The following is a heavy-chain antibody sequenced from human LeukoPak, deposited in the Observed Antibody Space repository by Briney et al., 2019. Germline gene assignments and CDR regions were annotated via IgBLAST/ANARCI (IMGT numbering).Heavy chain of an antibody. V-gene: IGHV1-2*02. D-gene: IGHD4-17*01. CDR1: GYTFTGYY. CDR2: INPNSGGT. J-gene: IGHJ3*02. CDR3: ARVGPYGDGEAFDI. Sequence: GASVKVSCKASGYTFTGYYMHWVRQAPGQGLEWMGWINPNSGGTNTAQKFQGRVTMTRDTSISTAYMELSRLRSDGTAVYYCARVGPYGDGEAFDIWGQGTMVTVSS.